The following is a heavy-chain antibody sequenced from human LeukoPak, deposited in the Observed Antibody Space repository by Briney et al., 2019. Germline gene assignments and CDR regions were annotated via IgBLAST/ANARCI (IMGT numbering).Heavy chain of an antibody. Sequence: GGSLRLSCAASGFTFSSYAMSWLRQAPGKGLEWVSTISSLGGHTYYADSVKGRFTISRDNSKNMLYLQMISLRVEDTAVYYCAKDALIIQGPTGLYWGQGTLVTVSS. CDR3: AKDALIIQGPTGLY. CDR1: GFTFSSYA. J-gene: IGHJ4*02. CDR2: ISSLGGHT. D-gene: IGHD3-10*01. V-gene: IGHV3-23*01.